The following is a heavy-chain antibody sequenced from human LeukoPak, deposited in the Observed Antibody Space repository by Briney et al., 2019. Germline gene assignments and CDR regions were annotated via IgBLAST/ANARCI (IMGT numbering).Heavy chain of an antibody. V-gene: IGHV4-39*01. D-gene: IGHD3-3*01. CDR3: ARQWSTFWSGY. CDR2: AFYSGTT. CDR1: GGSISSNNYY. Sequence: SETLSLTCTVSGGSISSNNYYWGWIRQPPGKGREWIGSAFYSGTTYYHPSLKRRVTISVETSKNQFSLNLTSLTAGDTAIYYCARQWSTFWSGYWGQGTLVTVSS. J-gene: IGHJ4*02.